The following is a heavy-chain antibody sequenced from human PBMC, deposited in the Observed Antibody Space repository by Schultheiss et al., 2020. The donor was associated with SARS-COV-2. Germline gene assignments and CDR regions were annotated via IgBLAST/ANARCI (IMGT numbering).Heavy chain of an antibody. CDR3: ARDRKYSSSWEGWFDP. J-gene: IGHJ5*02. Sequence: GGSLRLSCAASGFTFSSYAMSWVRQAPGKGLEWVSSISSSSSYIYYADSVKGRFTISRDNAKNSLYLQMNSLRAEDTAVYYCARDRKYSSSWEGWFDPWGQGTLVTVSS. CDR1: GFTFSSYA. CDR2: ISSSSSYI. D-gene: IGHD6-13*01. V-gene: IGHV3-21*01.